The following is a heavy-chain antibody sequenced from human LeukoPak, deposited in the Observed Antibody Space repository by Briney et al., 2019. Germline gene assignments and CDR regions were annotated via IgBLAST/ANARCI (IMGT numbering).Heavy chain of an antibody. Sequence: ASVKVSCKASGGTFSSYAISWVRQAPGQGLEWMGRIIPILGIANYAQKFQGRVTITADKSTSTAYMELSSLRSEDTAVYYCARDPLRIAAAGTPYYFDYWGQGTLVTVSS. D-gene: IGHD6-13*01. V-gene: IGHV1-69*04. CDR2: IIPILGIA. CDR3: ARDPLRIAAAGTPYYFDY. CDR1: GGTFSSYA. J-gene: IGHJ4*02.